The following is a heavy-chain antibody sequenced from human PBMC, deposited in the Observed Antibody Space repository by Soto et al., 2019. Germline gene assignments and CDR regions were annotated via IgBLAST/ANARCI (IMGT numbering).Heavy chain of an antibody. CDR2: IILIFGTA. D-gene: IGHD5-18*01. CDR1: GGTFSSYA. V-gene: IGHV1-69*01. CDR3: AKDAGDEYSYGHNWYDP. J-gene: IGHJ5*02. Sequence: QVQLVQSGAEVKKPGSSVKVSCKASGGTFSSYAISWVRQAPGQGLEWMGGIILIFGTANYAQKLQGRVTIAADESTSTDYVELSSLKSEDTAVYYCAKDAGDEYSYGHNWYDPWCQGTLITVSS.